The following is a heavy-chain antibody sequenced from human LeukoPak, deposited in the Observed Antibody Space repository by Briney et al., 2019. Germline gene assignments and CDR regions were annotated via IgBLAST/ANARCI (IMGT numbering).Heavy chain of an antibody. CDR3: ARGLGEGYPDH. V-gene: IGHV4-34*01. CDR2: ITHSGRT. J-gene: IGHJ4*02. Sequence: PSETLSLTCAVYGGSFSGYYWSWIRQPPGKGLEWIGEITHSGRTSYNPSLRSRATISVDTSNYQFSLKLSSVTAADTAVYYCARGLGEGYPDHWGQGTLVTVSS. CDR1: GGSFSGYY. D-gene: IGHD5-24*01.